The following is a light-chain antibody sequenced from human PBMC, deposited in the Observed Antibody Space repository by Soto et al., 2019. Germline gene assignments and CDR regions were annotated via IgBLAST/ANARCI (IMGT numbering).Light chain of an antibody. CDR1: ETVSSN. V-gene: IGKV3-15*01. CDR3: QQYNNWTTT. J-gene: IGKJ1*01. Sequence: DIQMTQSPSSLSASPGERATLSCRASETVSSNLAWYQQKLGQAPRLLSYGACTLDTGVPARFSGSGSGTEYNLTISSLQSEDFAAYYCQQYNNWTTTFGQGTKVDIK. CDR2: GAC.